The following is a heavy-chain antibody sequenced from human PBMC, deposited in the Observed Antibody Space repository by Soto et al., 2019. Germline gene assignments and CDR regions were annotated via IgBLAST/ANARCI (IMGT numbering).Heavy chain of an antibody. CDR2: IKSKTDGGTT. D-gene: IGHD4-17*01. J-gene: IGHJ4*02. V-gene: IGHV3-15*01. Sequence: PGGSLRLSCAASGFTFSNAWMSWVRQAPGKGLEWVGRIKSKTDGGTTDYAAPVKGRSTISRDDSKNTLYLQMNSLKTEDTAVYYCTTDDPVLRWRTYFDYWGQGTLVTVSS. CDR1: GFTFSNAW. CDR3: TTDDPVLRWRTYFDY.